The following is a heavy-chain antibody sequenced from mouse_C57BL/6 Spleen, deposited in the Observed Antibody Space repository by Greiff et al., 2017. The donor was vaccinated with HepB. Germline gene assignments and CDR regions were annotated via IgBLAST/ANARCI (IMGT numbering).Heavy chain of an antibody. CDR3: ARYYGSSLYWYFDV. V-gene: IGHV1-55*01. Sequence: VQLQQPGAELVKPGASVKMSCKASGYTFTSYWITWVKQRPGQGLEWIGDIYPGSGSTNYNEKFKSKDTLTVDTSSSTAYMQLSSLTSEDSAVYYCARYYGSSLYWYFDVWGTGTTVTVSS. CDR2: IYPGSGST. D-gene: IGHD1-1*01. J-gene: IGHJ1*03. CDR1: GYTFTSYW.